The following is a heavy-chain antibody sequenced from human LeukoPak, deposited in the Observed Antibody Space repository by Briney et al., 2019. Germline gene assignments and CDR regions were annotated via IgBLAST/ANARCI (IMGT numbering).Heavy chain of an antibody. CDR2: IRGDGGGT. Sequence: GGSLRLSCAAAGFTFSTYDMTWVRQAPGKGLEWVSGIRGDGGGTYYADSVKGRFTISRDNSKNTLYLQMNSLRAEDTAVYYCARDGTLDYWGQGTLVTVSP. V-gene: IGHV3-23*01. CDR1: GFTFSTYD. CDR3: ARDGTLDY. D-gene: IGHD1-14*01. J-gene: IGHJ4*02.